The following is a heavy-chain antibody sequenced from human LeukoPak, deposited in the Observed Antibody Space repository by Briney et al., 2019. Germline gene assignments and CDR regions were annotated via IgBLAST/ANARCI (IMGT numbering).Heavy chain of an antibody. CDR1: GFTFSFNT. V-gene: IGHV3-21*01. CDR3: ARDSSGYDYHYSFMDV. Sequence: GGSLRLSCAASGFTFSFNTMNWVRQAPGKGLEWVSSISSTSTYIHYADSVRGRFTISRENAKNSLYLQLNSLRAEDTAVYYCARDSSGYDYHYSFMDVWGRGTTVTVSS. J-gene: IGHJ6*03. CDR2: ISSTSTYI. D-gene: IGHD5-12*01.